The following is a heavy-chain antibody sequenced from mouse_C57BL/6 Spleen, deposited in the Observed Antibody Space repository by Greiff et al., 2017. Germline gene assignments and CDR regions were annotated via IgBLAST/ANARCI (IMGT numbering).Heavy chain of an antibody. D-gene: IGHD1-1*01. Sequence: EVKLLESGPGLAKPSQTLSLTCSVTGYSITSDYWNWIRKFPGNKLEYMGYISYSGSTYYNPSLKSRISITRDTSKNQYYLQLNSVTTEDTATYYCARYYYGSSYRDWYFDVWGTGTTVTVSS. CDR3: ARYYYGSSYRDWYFDV. J-gene: IGHJ1*03. CDR2: ISYSGST. CDR1: GYSITSDY. V-gene: IGHV3-8*01.